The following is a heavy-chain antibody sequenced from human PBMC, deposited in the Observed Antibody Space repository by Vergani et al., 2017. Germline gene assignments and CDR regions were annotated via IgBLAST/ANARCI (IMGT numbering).Heavy chain of an antibody. J-gene: IGHJ4*02. V-gene: IGHV3-7*01. CDR3: ASRLRWSMAFDY. CDR1: GFTFSTYA. Sequence: EVQLLESGGGLVQPGGSLRLSCAASGFTFSTYAMTWVRQAPGKGLEWVANIKQDGSEKYYVDSVKGRFTISRDNAKNSLYLQMNSLRAEDTAVYYCASRLRWSMAFDYWGQGTMVTVSS. D-gene: IGHD4-23*01. CDR2: IKQDGSEK.